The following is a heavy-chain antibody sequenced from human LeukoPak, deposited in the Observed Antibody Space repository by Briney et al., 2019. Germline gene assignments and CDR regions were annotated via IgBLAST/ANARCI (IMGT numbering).Heavy chain of an antibody. Sequence: GGSLRLSCAASGFTFSSYAMHWIRQAPGKGLEWVSGISYTSETKGYVDSVKGRFTISRDNSKNSLYLQMNSLRAEDTALYYCAKDRGGSSQLGDAFDVWGHGTMVTVSS. CDR3: AKDRGGSSQLGDAFDV. CDR2: ISYTSETK. CDR1: GFTFSSYA. J-gene: IGHJ3*01. V-gene: IGHV3-9*01. D-gene: IGHD2-15*01.